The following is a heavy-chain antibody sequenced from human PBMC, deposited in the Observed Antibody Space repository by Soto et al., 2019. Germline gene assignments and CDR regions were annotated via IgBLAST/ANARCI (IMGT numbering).Heavy chain of an antibody. D-gene: IGHD1-1*01. CDR2: INHSGST. Sequence: SETLSLTCAVFGGAFSGYYWGWVRQPPGKGLEWIGEINHSGSTNYNPSLKSRVTMSVDTSKNQFSLKLTSVTAADTTVYYCASGYNYYYGMDGWGQGTTVTVSS. V-gene: IGHV4-34*01. CDR1: GGAFSGYY. CDR3: ASGYNYYYGMDG. J-gene: IGHJ6*02.